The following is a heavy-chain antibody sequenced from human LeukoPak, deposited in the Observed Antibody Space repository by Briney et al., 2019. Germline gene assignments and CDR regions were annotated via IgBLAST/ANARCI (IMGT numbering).Heavy chain of an antibody. J-gene: IGHJ4*02. Sequence: ASVKVSCKASGYTFTSCAMNWVRQAPGQRLEWMGWINAGNGNTKYSQEFQGRVTITRDTSTSTAYMELSSLRSEDMAVYYCARKYSSYLDYWVQGSLVTVSS. D-gene: IGHD6-6*01. V-gene: IGHV1-3*03. CDR3: ARKYSSYLDY. CDR2: INAGNGNT. CDR1: GYTFTSCA.